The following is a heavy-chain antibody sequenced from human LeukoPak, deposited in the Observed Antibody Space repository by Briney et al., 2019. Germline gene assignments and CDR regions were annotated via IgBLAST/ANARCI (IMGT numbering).Heavy chain of an antibody. CDR2: INPSGGST. CDR1: GYTFTSYY. V-gene: IGHV1-46*01. CDR3: ARAVGDGYMDV. D-gene: IGHD2-21*02. J-gene: IGHJ6*03. Sequence: ASVKVSCKASGYTFTSYYMHWVRQAPGQGLEWMGIINPSGGSTSYAQKFQGRVTMTRDMSTSTVYMELSSLRSEDTAVYYCARAVGDGYMDVWGKGTTVTVSS.